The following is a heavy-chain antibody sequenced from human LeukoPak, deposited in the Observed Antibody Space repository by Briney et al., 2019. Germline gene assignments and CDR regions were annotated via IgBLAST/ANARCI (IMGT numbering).Heavy chain of an antibody. D-gene: IGHD6-13*01. CDR3: AREGVAGTGLDF. CDR1: GYTFSIYN. Sequence: ASVKVSCKASGYTFSIYNMHWVRQAPGQGLEWMGIINPSGGTSYAQKLQGRITMTRDTSTSTLYMELSSLRSEDTAVYYCAREGVAGTGLDFWGQGTLVTVSS. V-gene: IGHV1-46*01. CDR2: INPSGGT. J-gene: IGHJ4*02.